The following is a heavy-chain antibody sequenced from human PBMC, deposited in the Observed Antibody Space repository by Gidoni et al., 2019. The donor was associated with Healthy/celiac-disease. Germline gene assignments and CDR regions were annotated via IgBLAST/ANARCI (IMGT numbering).Heavy chain of an antibody. D-gene: IGHD2-15*01. CDR3: ARRDCSGGSCYEGGVDY. J-gene: IGHJ4*02. CDR1: GYSFTNYW. Sequence: EVQLVQSGAEVKKPGESLKISCKGSGYSFTNYWIGWVRQMPGKGLEWLGIIYPGDSDTRYSPSFQGQVTISADKSISTAYLQWSSLKASDTAMYYCARRDCSGGSCYEGGVDYWGQGTLVTVSS. CDR2: IYPGDSDT. V-gene: IGHV5-51*01.